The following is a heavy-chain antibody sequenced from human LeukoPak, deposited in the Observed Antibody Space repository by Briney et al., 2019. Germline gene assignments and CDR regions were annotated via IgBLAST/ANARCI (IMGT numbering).Heavy chain of an antibody. Sequence: ASVKVSCKASGYTFTSYGISWVRQAPGQGLEWMGWISAYNGNTNYAQKLQGRDTMTTDTSTSTPYIELRSLRSDDTAVYYCARISETTVTATFDYGGQGTLVTVSS. J-gene: IGHJ4*02. CDR2: ISAYNGNT. D-gene: IGHD4-17*01. CDR1: GYTFTSYG. CDR3: ARISETTVTATFDY. V-gene: IGHV1-18*01.